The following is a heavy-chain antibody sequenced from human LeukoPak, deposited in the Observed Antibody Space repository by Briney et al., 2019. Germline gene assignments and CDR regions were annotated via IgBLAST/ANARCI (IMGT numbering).Heavy chain of an antibody. CDR2: IYYSGST. J-gene: IGHJ4*02. CDR1: GDSISTYY. D-gene: IGHD6-13*01. CDR3: ARRGYSSSWYRDY. V-gene: IGHV4-59*12. Sequence: SETLSLTCTVSGDSISTYYYSWIRQPPGKGLEWIGYIYYSGSTNYNPSLKSRVTISVDTSKNQFSLKLSSVTAADTAVYYCARRGYSSSWYRDYWGQGTLVTVSS.